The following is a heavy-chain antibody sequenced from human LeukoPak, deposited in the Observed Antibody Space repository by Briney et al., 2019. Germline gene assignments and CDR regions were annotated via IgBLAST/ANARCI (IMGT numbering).Heavy chain of an antibody. CDR2: ISAYNGNT. J-gene: IGHJ5*02. CDR1: GYTFTSYG. Sequence: ASVKVSCKASGYTFTSYGISWVRQAPGQGLEWMGWISAYNGNTNYAQKLQGRVTMTTDTSTSTAYMELRSLRSDDTAGYYCARVRSWLTWASGWWFDPWGQGTLVTVSS. V-gene: IGHV1-18*01. D-gene: IGHD1-14*01. CDR3: ARVRSWLTWASGWWFDP.